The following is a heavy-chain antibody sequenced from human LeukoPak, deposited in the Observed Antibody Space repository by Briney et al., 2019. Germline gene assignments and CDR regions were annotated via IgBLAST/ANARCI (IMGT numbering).Heavy chain of an antibody. D-gene: IGHD3-22*01. V-gene: IGHV3-30-3*01. CDR2: ISYDGSNK. CDR3: ARDRDYYDSSGKFDY. J-gene: IGHJ4*02. CDR1: GFTFSSYA. Sequence: PGGSLRLSCAASGFTFSSYAMHWVRQAPGKGLEWVAVISYDGSNKYYADSVKGRFTISRDNSKNTPYLQMNSLRAEDTAVYYCARDRDYYDSSGKFDYWGQGTLVTVSS.